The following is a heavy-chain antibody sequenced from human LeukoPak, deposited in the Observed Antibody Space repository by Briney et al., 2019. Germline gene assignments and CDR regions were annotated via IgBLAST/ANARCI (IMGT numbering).Heavy chain of an antibody. V-gene: IGHV3-9*01. CDR2: ISWNSGSI. CDR3: AKGGYYDSSGYLFDY. J-gene: IGHJ4*02. D-gene: IGHD3-22*01. Sequence: GGSLRLSCAASGFTFDDYAMHWVRQAPGKGLEWVSGISWNSGSIGYADSVKGRFTISRDNAKNSLYLQMNSLRAEDTALYYCAKGGYYDSSGYLFDYWGQGTLVTVSS. CDR1: GFTFDDYA.